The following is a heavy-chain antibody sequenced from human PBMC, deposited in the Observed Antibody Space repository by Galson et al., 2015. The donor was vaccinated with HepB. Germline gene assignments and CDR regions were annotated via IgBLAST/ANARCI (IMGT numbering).Heavy chain of an antibody. CDR3: AKDFIDYGEGGAFDI. CDR2: ISYDGSNK. J-gene: IGHJ3*02. Sequence: SLRLSCAASGFTFSSYGMHWVRQAPGKGLEWVAVISYDGSNKYYADSVKGRFTISRDNSKDTLYLQMNSLRAEDTAVYYCAKDFIDYGEGGAFDIWGQGTMVTVSS. V-gene: IGHV3-30*18. CDR1: GFTFSSYG. D-gene: IGHD4-17*01.